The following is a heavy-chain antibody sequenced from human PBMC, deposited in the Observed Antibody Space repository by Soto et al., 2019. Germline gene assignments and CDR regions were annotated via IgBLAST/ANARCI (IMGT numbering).Heavy chain of an antibody. V-gene: IGHV1-69*12. J-gene: IGHJ3*02. CDR3: ALGPAFRGHSAASAI. CDR2: ILPIFGTA. D-gene: IGHD2-15*01. CDR1: GGTFSTSS. Sequence: QAHLVQSGAEVKKPGSSVKVSCKASGGTFSTSSINWVRQAPGQGLEWMGGILPIFGTAAYAQRFLGRVPRTAAAPTSTAYMALRRLRSEDTSVYYSALGPAFRGHSAASAIWCQGTMVIVSS.